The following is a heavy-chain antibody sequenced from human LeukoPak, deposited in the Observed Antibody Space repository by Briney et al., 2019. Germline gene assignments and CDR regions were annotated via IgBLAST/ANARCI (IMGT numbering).Heavy chain of an antibody. CDR1: GGSISSYY. CDR2: IYTSGST. D-gene: IGHD6-6*01. J-gene: IGHJ4*02. Sequence: SETLSLTCTVSGGSISSYYWSWIRQPAGKGLEWIGRIYTSGSTNYNPSLKSRVTMSVDTSKNHFSLKLSSVTAADTAVYYCASRSYGIAARRGSDYWGQGTLVTVSS. CDR3: ASRSYGIAARRGSDY. V-gene: IGHV4-4*07.